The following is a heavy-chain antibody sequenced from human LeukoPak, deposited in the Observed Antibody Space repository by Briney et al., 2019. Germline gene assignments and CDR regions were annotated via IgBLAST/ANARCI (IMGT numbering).Heavy chain of an antibody. J-gene: IGHJ3*02. V-gene: IGHV3-23*01. CDR2: ISGSGGNT. CDR3: ARENGDCEAFDI. D-gene: IGHD2-21*02. Sequence: PGGSLRLSCAASGFTFTTYSMSWVRVRQAPGKGLEWVSTISGSGGNTFYADSVQGRFTISRDNSKNTLYLQMNSLRAEDTAVYYCARENGDCEAFDIWGQGTMVTVSS. CDR1: GFTFTTYS.